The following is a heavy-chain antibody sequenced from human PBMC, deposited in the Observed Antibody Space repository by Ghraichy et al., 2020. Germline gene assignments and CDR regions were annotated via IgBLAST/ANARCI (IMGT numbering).Heavy chain of an antibody. CDR3: ARDSDFYDSRCYPDAFDL. Sequence: GGSLRLSCVASGFTFSDYHMNWVRQVPGKGLEWVSAISRTATYIYYRDSVKGRFIISRDNTKNSLFLQMNSLRVEDAAVYYCARDSDFYDSRCYPDAFDLWGQGTMVTVSS. J-gene: IGHJ3*01. D-gene: IGHD3-22*01. CDR1: GFTFSDYH. CDR2: ISRTATYI. V-gene: IGHV3-21*01.